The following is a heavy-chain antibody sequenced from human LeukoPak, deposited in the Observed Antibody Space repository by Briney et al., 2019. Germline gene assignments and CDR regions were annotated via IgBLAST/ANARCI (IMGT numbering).Heavy chain of an antibody. D-gene: IGHD3-3*01. Sequence: GGSLRLSCAASGFIFTNYFMSWVRQAPGKGLEWVASIKHDGSEKYYVDSVKGRFTISRDNTMNSLYLQMSSLRAEDTAVYYCATDRGWRTSGYYLYYFEYWGQGTLVTYSS. CDR3: ATDRGWRTSGYYLYYFEY. J-gene: IGHJ4*02. CDR1: GFIFTNYF. CDR2: IKHDGSEK. V-gene: IGHV3-7*01.